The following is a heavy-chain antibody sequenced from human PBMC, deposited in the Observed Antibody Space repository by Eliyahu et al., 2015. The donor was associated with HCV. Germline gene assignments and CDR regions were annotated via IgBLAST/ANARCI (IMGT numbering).Heavy chain of an antibody. Sequence: QVQLVQSGAEVKKPGSSVKVSCKASGGTFSSYTISWVRQAPGQGLEWMGRXIPILGIANYAQKFQGRVTITADKSTSTAYMELSSLRSEDTAVYYCARGWFGELLLSYYYGMDVWGQGTTVTVSS. CDR3: ARGWFGELLLSYYYGMDV. CDR2: XIPILGIA. CDR1: GGTFSSYT. D-gene: IGHD3-10*01. J-gene: IGHJ6*02. V-gene: IGHV1-69*02.